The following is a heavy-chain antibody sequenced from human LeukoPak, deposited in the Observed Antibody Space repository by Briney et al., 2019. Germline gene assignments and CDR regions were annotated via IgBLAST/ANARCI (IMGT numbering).Heavy chain of an antibody. J-gene: IGHJ4*02. CDR3: SDDSSGYSDY. CDR1: GYTFSSYA. Sequence: SVKVSCKASGYTFSSYAISWVRQAPGQGLEWMGGIIPIFGTANYAQKFQGRVTITADESTSTAYMELSSLRSEDTAVYYCSDDSSGYSDYWGQGTLVTVSS. CDR2: IIPIFGTA. V-gene: IGHV1-69*13. D-gene: IGHD3-22*01.